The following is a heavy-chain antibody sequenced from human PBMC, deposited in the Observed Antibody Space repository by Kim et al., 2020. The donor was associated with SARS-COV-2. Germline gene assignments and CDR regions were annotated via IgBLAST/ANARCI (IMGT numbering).Heavy chain of an antibody. CDR2: ISYQFYT. CDR3: ARHARLLSTFDL. Sequence: ETLSLTCSVSGQAITDTSSFWGWVRQAPGAGLEWIASISYQFYTYYNPSLKSRVAVSVDMSTNQFSLRLHSLSASDAAVYFCARHARLLSTFDLWGQGTLVAFSS. CDR1: GQAITDTSSF. V-gene: IGHV4-39*01. J-gene: IGHJ4*02. D-gene: IGHD3-9*01.